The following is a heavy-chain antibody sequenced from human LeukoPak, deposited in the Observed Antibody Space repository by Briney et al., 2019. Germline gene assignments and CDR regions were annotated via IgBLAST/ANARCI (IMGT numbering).Heavy chain of an antibody. J-gene: IGHJ6*03. D-gene: IGHD1-7*01. CDR2: INGDGSGT. CDR3: ARDAPRITGTSGGYYYYYYMDV. V-gene: IGHV3-74*01. Sequence: PGGSLRLSCTASGFTFTSHWMHWVRQVPGKGLVWVSRINGDGSGTNHAGSVKGRFTISRDNAKNTLYLQMNSLRVEDTAVYYCARDAPRITGTSGGYYYYYYMDVWGKGTTVTVSS. CDR1: GFTFTSHW.